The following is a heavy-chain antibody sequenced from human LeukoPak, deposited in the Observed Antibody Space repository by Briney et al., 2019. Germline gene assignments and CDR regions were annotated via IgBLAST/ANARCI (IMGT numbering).Heavy chain of an antibody. Sequence: GESLKISCKGSGYSFSSYWIDWVRQMPGKGLEWMGIIYPGDSDTRYSPSFQGQVTISADRSTSAAYLQWSSLKTSDTATYYCARGDLRAFQIWGRGTMVTVS. CDR3: ARGDLRAFQI. D-gene: IGHD5-24*01. CDR2: IYPGDSDT. J-gene: IGHJ3*02. V-gene: IGHV5-51*01. CDR1: GYSFSSYW.